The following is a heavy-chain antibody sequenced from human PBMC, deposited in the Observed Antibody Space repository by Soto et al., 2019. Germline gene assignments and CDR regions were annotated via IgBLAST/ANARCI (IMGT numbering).Heavy chain of an antibody. V-gene: IGHV4-59*01. CDR3: ARAPMVLTRSYFDS. J-gene: IGHJ4*02. CDR2: ISSSGNT. CDR1: DGSISNFY. D-gene: IGHD3-22*01. Sequence: SETLSLTCTVSDGSISNFYWSWIRQPPGKGLEWIGYISSSGNTNYNPSLKSRVSISVDTSKNQFSLNLTSVTAAGTAVYYCARAPMVLTRSYFDSWGRGTPVTVSS.